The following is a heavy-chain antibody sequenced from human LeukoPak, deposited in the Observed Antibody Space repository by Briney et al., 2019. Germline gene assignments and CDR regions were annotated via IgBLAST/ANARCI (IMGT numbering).Heavy chain of an antibody. CDR2: ILKDGSDA. CDR3: ARDFHYFFDY. D-gene: IGHD3-9*01. V-gene: IGHV3-30-3*01. J-gene: IGHJ4*02. Sequence: PGGSLRLSCTASASTFNNFPMHWVRQAPGKGLEWVTLILKDGSDAFYADSVKGRFTISRDNSENTLFLQMNSLRAEDTAIYYCARDFHYFFDYCGQGTLVTVSS. CDR1: ASTFNNFP.